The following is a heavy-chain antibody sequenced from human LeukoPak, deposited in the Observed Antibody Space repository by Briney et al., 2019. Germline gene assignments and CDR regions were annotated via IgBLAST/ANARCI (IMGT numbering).Heavy chain of an antibody. CDR2: IYRDDDR. V-gene: IGHV2-5*02. CDR3: AHRKNYYDSSVFDN. Sequence: KSGPTLVNPTQTLTLTCTFSGFSLNTRGVGVGWIRQPPGRALEWLALIYRDDDRRYSPSMKSRLTITKDTSKNQVVLTITNMDPVDTATYFCAHRKNYYDSSVFDNWGQGTLVSVSS. CDR1: GFSLNTRGVG. D-gene: IGHD3-22*01. J-gene: IGHJ4*02.